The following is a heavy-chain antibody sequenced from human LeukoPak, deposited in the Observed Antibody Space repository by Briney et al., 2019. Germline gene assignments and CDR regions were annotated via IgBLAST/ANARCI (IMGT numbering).Heavy chain of an antibody. J-gene: IGHJ6*02. CDR3: ARDRGDYYGTGDGMDV. CDR2: IYYSGNT. CDR1: GGSISSYY. V-gene: IGHV4-59*01. D-gene: IGHD3-10*01. Sequence: PSETLSLTCTVSGGSISSYYWSWIRQPPGKGLEWIGYIYYSGNTNYNPSLKSRVTISVDTSKNQFSLKLSSVTAADTAVYYCARDRGDYYGTGDGMDVWGQGTTVTVSS.